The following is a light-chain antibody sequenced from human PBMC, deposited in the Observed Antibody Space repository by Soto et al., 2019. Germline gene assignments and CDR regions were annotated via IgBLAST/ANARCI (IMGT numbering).Light chain of an antibody. CDR1: QAIRND. J-gene: IGKJ2*01. CDR3: LQDYNYPYT. Sequence: AIQMTQSPSFLSASVGDRVTITCRASQAIRNDLGWYQQKPGRAPHLLIYDAFSLKSGVPSRFSGNGSGTDFTLTISSLQPEDFATYYCLQDYNYPYTFGQGTKLEIK. CDR2: DAF. V-gene: IGKV1-6*01.